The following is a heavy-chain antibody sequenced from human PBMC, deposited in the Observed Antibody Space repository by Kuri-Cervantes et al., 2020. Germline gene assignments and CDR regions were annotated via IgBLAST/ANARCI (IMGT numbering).Heavy chain of an antibody. J-gene: IGHJ3*02. CDR3: ARDPTSGYDSDAFDI. CDR1: GFTFSTYW. CDR2: IKGDGSEK. V-gene: IGHV3-7*01. Sequence: GESLKISCAASGFTFSTYWMSWVRQAPGKGLEWVANIKGDGSEKYYVDSVKGRFTISRDNAQNSLYLQMNSLRAEDTAVYYCARDPTSGYDSDAFDIWGQGTMVTVSS. D-gene: IGHD5-12*01.